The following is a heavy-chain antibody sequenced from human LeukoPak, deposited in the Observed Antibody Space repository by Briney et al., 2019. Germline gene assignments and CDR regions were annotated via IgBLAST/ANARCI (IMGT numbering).Heavy chain of an antibody. J-gene: IGHJ5*02. CDR3: ARDNGDGYSP. CDR2: ISSTSAYI. D-gene: IGHD5-24*01. CDR1: GFALKSYS. Sequence: GGSLRLSRAGSGFALKSYSSTWVRQAPGKGLEWVSSISSTSAYIHYADSVKGRFTISRDNVDNVVYLEMNSLGAEDTATYCCARDNGDGYSPWGQGTLVTVSS. V-gene: IGHV3-21*01.